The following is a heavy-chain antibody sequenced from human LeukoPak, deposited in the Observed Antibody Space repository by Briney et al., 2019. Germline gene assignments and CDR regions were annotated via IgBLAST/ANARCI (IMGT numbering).Heavy chain of an antibody. CDR1: GYIFTTYW. Sequence: GESLKISCRGSGYIFTTYWITWLRQMPGKGLEWMGRIDPSDSYTNYSPSFQGHVTISADKSIITAYLQWSSLKASDTAMYYCARSRGSGWYDYWGQGTLVAVSS. CDR3: ARSRGSGWYDY. J-gene: IGHJ4*02. D-gene: IGHD6-19*01. CDR2: IDPSDSYT. V-gene: IGHV5-10-1*01.